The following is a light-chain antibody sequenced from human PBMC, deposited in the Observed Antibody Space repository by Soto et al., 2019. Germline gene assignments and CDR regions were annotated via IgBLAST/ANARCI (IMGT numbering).Light chain of an antibody. CDR3: QQRSNWPPIT. J-gene: IGKJ5*01. CDR2: DAS. CDR1: QSVARK. V-gene: IGKV3-11*01. Sequence: IMLSQSPATVSVSPGDRVTLSCRASQSVARKLAWYQQKPGQAPRLLIYDASNRATGIPARFSGSGSGTDFTLTISSLEPEDFAVYYCQQRSNWPPITFGQGTRLEI.